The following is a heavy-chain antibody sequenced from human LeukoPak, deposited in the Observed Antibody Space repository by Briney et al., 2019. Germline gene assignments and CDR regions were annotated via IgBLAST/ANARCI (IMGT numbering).Heavy chain of an antibody. J-gene: IGHJ6*03. CDR2: INPSDAST. Sequence: ASVKVSCKASGYTFTSYSMNWVRQAPGQGPEWMGIINPSDASTTYAQKFQGRVTMTRDMSTSTVYMELSSLRSEDTAVYYCARLARYSWSPISPLYYYYYMDVWGKGTTVTVSS. CDR3: ARLARYSWSPISPLYYYYYMDV. D-gene: IGHD1-26*01. CDR1: GYTFTSYS. V-gene: IGHV1-46*01.